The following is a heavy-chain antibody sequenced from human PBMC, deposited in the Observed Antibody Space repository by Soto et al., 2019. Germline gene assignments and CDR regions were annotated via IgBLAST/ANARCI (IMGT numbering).Heavy chain of an antibody. CDR3: ARGRTPAGATAWYYFDS. CDR2: FSLSGTT. Sequence: SETLSLTCTVSGASITGSSYWSLIRQPAGKGLEWIGRFSLSGTTNYTPSIRRRVTMSAELSKNQFSRRLTSVPAAETALSYCARGRTPAGATAWYYFDSWGPGTRGTVSS. CDR1: GASITGSSY. J-gene: IGHJ4*02. V-gene: IGHV4-4*07. D-gene: IGHD6-13*01.